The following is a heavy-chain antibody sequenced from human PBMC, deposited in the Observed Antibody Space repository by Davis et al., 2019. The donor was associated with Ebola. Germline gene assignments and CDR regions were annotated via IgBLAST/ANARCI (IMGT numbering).Heavy chain of an antibody. Sequence: AASVKVSCKASGYTFTSYGISWVRQAPGQGLEWMGWISADNGNTNYAQKLQGKVTMTTDTSTSTAYMELRSLRSDDTAVYYCARAVGAWYYFDYWGQGTLVTVSS. D-gene: IGHD1-26*01. J-gene: IGHJ4*02. CDR3: ARAVGAWYYFDY. CDR1: GYTFTSYG. V-gene: IGHV1-18*01. CDR2: ISADNGNT.